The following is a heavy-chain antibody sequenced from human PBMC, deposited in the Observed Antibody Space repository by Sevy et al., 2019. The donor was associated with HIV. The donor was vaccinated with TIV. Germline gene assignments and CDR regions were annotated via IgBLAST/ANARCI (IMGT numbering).Heavy chain of an antibody. CDR3: ARAVVVVPAAIHYYHGMDV. Sequence: SETLSLTCAVYGGSFSGYYWSWIRQPPGKGLEWIGEINHSGSTNYNPSLKSRVTISVDTSKNQFSLKLSSVTAADTAVYYCARAVVVVPAAIHYYHGMDVWGQGTTVTVSS. V-gene: IGHV4-34*01. CDR2: INHSGST. CDR1: GGSFSGYY. J-gene: IGHJ6*02. D-gene: IGHD2-2*01.